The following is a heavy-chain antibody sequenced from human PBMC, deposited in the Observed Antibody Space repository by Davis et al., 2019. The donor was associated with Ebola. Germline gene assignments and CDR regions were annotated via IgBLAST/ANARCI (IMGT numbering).Heavy chain of an antibody. J-gene: IGHJ3*02. Sequence: PGGSLRLSCTVSGGSMNNHYWSWIRQPPGKGLEWVGFISYIGNTNSNPSLRSRVTISVDTSKNQFSLKLSSVTAADTAVYYCARDTRPRGGDSYDDTFDNWSQGTMVTVSS. CDR3: ARDTRPRGGDSYDDTFDN. V-gene: IGHV4-59*11. D-gene: IGHD2-21*01. CDR1: GGSMNNHY. CDR2: ISYIGNT.